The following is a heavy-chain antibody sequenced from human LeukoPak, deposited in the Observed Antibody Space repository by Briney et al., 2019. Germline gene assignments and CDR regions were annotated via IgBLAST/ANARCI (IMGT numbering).Heavy chain of an antibody. Sequence: GGSLRLSCAASGFTFSSYGMHWVRQAPGKGLEWVSAISGSGSSTYYADSVKGRFTISRDNSKNTLYLQMNSLRAEDTAVYYCAKDRGSSFHTDYMDVWGKGTTVTVSS. V-gene: IGHV3-NL1*01. CDR2: ISGSGSST. D-gene: IGHD6-13*01. CDR1: GFTFSSYG. J-gene: IGHJ6*03. CDR3: AKDRGSSFHTDYMDV.